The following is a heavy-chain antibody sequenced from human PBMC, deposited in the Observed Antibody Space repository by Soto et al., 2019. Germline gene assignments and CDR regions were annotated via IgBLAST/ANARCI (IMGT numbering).Heavy chain of an antibody. CDR1: GFTFSSYE. Sequence: PGGSLRLSCAVSGFTFSSYEMNWVRQAPGKGLEWVSYIGTSGKTIYYADSVRGRFTISRDNAKNSLYLQMNSLRAEDTAVHFCARDPAIYSGKFDYGLDVWGRGTTVTAP. D-gene: IGHD4-4*01. V-gene: IGHV3-48*03. CDR3: ARDPAIYSGKFDYGLDV. J-gene: IGHJ6*02. CDR2: IGTSGKTI.